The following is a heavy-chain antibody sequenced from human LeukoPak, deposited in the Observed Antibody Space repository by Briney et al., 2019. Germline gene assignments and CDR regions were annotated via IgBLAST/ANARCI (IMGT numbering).Heavy chain of an antibody. D-gene: IGHD2-2*01. J-gene: IGHJ3*02. CDR2: IRYDGSNK. Sequence: GGSLRLSCAASGFTFSSYGMHWVRQAPGKGLEWVAFIRYDGSNKYYADSVKGGFTISRDNSKNTLYLQMNSLRAEDTAVYYCAKDLLPAAMYDAFDIWGQGTMVTVSS. V-gene: IGHV3-30*02. CDR3: AKDLLPAAMYDAFDI. CDR1: GFTFSSYG.